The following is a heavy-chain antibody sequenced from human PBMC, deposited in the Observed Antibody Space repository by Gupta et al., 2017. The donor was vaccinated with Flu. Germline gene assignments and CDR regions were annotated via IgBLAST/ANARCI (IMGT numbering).Heavy chain of an antibody. CDR1: GGSIRSSSYS. Sequence: QLQLQESGPGLVKPSETLSLICSVSGGSIRSSSYSWAWIRQPPGKGLVWIGNIYDSGSTSYSPALKSRVSISVDTTKYQFSLKLKSVPAADTAVYFCARHKSSYDSSGPPGWFDPWGQGTLVTVSS. CDR2: IYDSGST. D-gene: IGHD3-22*01. CDR3: ARHKSSYDSSGPPGWFDP. V-gene: IGHV4-39*01. J-gene: IGHJ5*02.